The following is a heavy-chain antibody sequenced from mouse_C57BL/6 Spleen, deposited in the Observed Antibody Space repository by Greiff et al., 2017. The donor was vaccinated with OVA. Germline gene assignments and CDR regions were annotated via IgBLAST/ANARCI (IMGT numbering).Heavy chain of an antibody. CDR2: IYPSDSET. J-gene: IGHJ4*01. D-gene: IGHD1-1*01. CDR1: GYTFTSYW. V-gene: IGHV1-61*01. Sequence: QVQLQQPGAELVRPGSSVKLSCKASGYTFTSYWMDWVKQRPGQGLEWIGNIYPSDSETHYNQKFKDKATLTVDKSSSTAYMQLSSLTSEDSEVYYCARDYYGSSYDAMDYWGQGTSVTVSS. CDR3: ARDYYGSSYDAMDY.